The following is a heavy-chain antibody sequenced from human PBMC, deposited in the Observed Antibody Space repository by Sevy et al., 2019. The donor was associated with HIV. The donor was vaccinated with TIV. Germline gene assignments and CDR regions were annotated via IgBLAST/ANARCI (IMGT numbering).Heavy chain of an antibody. J-gene: IGHJ3*02. CDR3: ARGGYSYPHNAFDI. CDR1: GFTFSDYY. V-gene: IGHV3-11*01. Sequence: GESLKISCAASGFTFSDYYMSWIRQAPGKGLEWVSYISSSGSTIYYADSVKGRFTMSRDNAKNSLYLQMNSLGAEDTAVYYCARGGYSYPHNAFDIWGQGTMVTVSS. CDR2: ISSSGSTI. D-gene: IGHD5-18*01.